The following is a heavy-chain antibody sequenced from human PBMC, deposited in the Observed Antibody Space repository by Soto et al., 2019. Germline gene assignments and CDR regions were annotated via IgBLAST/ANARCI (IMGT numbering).Heavy chain of an antibody. V-gene: IGHV3-48*01. CDR1: GFTISSYS. CDR3: ARVWATIFGVVRHYMDV. J-gene: IGHJ6*03. CDR2: ISSSSSTI. Sequence: VGSLRHSCAAAGFTISSYSMNWVSQAPGKGLEWVSYISSSSSTIYYADSVKGRFSISRDNAKNSLYLQMNSLRAEDTAVYYCARVWATIFGVVRHYMDVWGKGTKVTVSS. D-gene: IGHD3-3*01.